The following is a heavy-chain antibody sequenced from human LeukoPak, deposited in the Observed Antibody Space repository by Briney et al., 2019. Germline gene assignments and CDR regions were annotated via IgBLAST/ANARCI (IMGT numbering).Heavy chain of an antibody. D-gene: IGHD2-2*02. Sequence: GGSLRLSCAASGFTFSSYAMSWVRQAPGKGLEWVSAISGSGGSTYYADSVKGRFTISRDNSKNTLYLQMNSLRAEDTAVYYCAKDAISIVVVPAAIKSGFDYWGQGTLVTVSS. CDR2: ISGSGGST. V-gene: IGHV3-23*01. CDR3: AKDAISIVVVPAAIKSGFDY. J-gene: IGHJ4*02. CDR1: GFTFSSYA.